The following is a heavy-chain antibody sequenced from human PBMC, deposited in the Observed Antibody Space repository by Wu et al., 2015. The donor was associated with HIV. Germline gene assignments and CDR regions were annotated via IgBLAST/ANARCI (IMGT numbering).Heavy chain of an antibody. V-gene: IGHV1-69*13. J-gene: IGHJ6*03. CDR3: ARAPDELGMDYYYYMDV. Sequence: QVQLVQSGAEVRKPKSSVKVSCKASGTTFSSHSISWIRQAPGQGLEWMGRIIPIFNTADYSQRFQGRVTITADESTNTAYMQLSSLRFDDTAIYYCARAPDELGMDYYYYMDVWGKGTTVTVSS. CDR2: IIPIFNTA. CDR1: GTTFSSHS. D-gene: IGHD7-27*01.